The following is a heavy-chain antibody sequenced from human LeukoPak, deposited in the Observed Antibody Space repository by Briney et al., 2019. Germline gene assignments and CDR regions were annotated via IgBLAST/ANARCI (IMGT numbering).Heavy chain of an antibody. J-gene: IGHJ4*02. D-gene: IGHD3-22*01. V-gene: IGHV3-53*01. CDR3: ARERRGYYDSSGYLDY. CDR1: GFTVSSNY. Sequence: GGSLRLSCAASGFTVSSNYMSWVRQAPGKGLEWVSVIYSGGSTYYTDSVKGRFTISRHNSQNTLYLQMNSLRAEDTAVYYCARERRGYYDSSGYLDYWGQGTLVTVSS. CDR2: IYSGGST.